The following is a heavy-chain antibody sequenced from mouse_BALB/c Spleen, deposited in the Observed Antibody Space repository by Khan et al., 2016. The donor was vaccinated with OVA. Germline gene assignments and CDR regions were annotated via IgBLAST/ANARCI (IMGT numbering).Heavy chain of an antibody. J-gene: IGHJ3*01. D-gene: IGHD1-1*02. Sequence: QVQLKQSGAELVRPGVSVKISCKASGYTFTDYAMHWVKQRHAKSLEWIGVISTNYGDADYNQKFQRKASMTVDRSSSTVYMELARLTSEDSAIYYCVRGGKFAYWGQGTLVTVSA. CDR2: ISTNYGDA. CDR3: VRGGKFAY. CDR1: GYTFTDYA. V-gene: IGHV1S137*01.